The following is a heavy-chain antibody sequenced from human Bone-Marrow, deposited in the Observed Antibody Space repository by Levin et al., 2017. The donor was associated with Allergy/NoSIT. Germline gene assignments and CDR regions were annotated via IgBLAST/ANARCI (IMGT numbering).Heavy chain of an antibody. CDR2: IYSVENI. V-gene: IGHV3-53*01. D-gene: IGHD2-2*01. Sequence: GGSLRLSCAVSGFDITQNYMTWVRQAPGKGLEWVSVIYSVENIYYADSVKGRFTVSRDNSKNILYLQINSLRAEDTAVYYCARGPGYCGRSSCSPTRGLDYWGQGTLVTVSS. J-gene: IGHJ4*02. CDR3: ARGPGYCGRSSCSPTRGLDY. CDR1: GFDITQNY.